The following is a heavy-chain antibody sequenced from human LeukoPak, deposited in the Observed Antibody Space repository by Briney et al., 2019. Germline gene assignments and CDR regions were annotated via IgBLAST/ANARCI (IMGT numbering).Heavy chain of an antibody. CDR1: GFTFSSYG. Sequence: GGSLRLSCAASGFTFSSYGMHWVRQAPGKGLEWVAVIWYDGSNKYYADSVKGRFTISRDNSKNTLYLQMNSLRAEETAVYYCAREYSSGWIDYWGQGTLVTVSS. V-gene: IGHV3-33*01. CDR3: AREYSSGWIDY. J-gene: IGHJ4*02. CDR2: IWYDGSNK. D-gene: IGHD6-19*01.